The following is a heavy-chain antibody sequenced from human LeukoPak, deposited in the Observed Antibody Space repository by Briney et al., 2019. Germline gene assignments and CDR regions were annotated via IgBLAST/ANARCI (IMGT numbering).Heavy chain of an antibody. Sequence: ASVKVSCKASGYTFTSYGISWVRQAPGQGLEWMGWISAYNGNTNYAQKLQGRVTMTTDTSTSTAYMELRGLRSDDTAVYYCARDLNTHRRNSNTPGGYWGQGTLVTVSS. CDR3: ARDLNTHRRNSNTPGGY. CDR1: GYTFTSYG. CDR2: ISAYNGNT. D-gene: IGHD2-15*01. J-gene: IGHJ4*02. V-gene: IGHV1-18*01.